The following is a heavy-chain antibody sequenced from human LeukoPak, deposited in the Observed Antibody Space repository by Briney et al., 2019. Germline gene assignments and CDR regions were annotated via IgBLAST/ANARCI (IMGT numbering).Heavy chain of an antibody. CDR2: INCHNGNS. D-gene: IGHD3-10*01. Sequence: EASVKVSCKTSGYTFRNYGINWVRQSPGQRLEWMGWINCHNGNSNYSQKFQDRVTMTRDTSTSTVYMELSSLRSEDTAVYYCARGSPGNWFDPWGQGTLVTVSS. V-gene: IGHV1-18*01. CDR3: ARGSPGNWFDP. CDR1: GYTFRNYG. J-gene: IGHJ5*02.